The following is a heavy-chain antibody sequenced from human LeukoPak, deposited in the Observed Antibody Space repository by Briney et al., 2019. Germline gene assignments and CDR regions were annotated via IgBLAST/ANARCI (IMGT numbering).Heavy chain of an antibody. J-gene: IGHJ4*02. D-gene: IGHD1-26*01. CDR2: ISASAAMT. CDR3: AKDRSIGTYYTFDH. V-gene: IGHV3-23*01. CDR1: GFTFNNYV. Sequence: PGGSLRLSCEASGFTFNNYVMTWVRQAPGKGLEWVSSISASAAMTYYADSVKGRFTVSRDNSNNRLYLQMSGLTAADTAVYYCAKDRSIGTYYTFDHWGQGTLVIVSS.